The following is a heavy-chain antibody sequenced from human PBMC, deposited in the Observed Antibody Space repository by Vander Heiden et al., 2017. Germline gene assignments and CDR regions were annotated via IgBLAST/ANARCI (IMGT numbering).Heavy chain of an antibody. Sequence: DSAVHWVRQASGKGLEWIGRIRGKANPYATAYSGSVRGRFTISRDDSKNTAYLQMNSLKSEDTAVYYCCRGKFGGYGMDVWGQGTTVTVSS. CDR1: DSA. CDR2: IRGKANPYAT. J-gene: IGHJ6*02. D-gene: IGHD3-10*01. CDR3: CRGKFGGYGMDV. V-gene: IGHV3-73*01.